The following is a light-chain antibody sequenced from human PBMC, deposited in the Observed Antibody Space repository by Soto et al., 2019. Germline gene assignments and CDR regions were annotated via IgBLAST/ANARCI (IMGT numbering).Light chain of an antibody. CDR3: QRYNIYSEA. CDR1: QTISSW. Sequence: DIQMTQSPSTLSGSVGDRVTITCRASQTISSWLAWYQQKPGKAPKLLIYKASTLKRGVPSRFRGSGSGTEFTLTISSLQPDDFATYYCQRYNIYSEAFGQGTKVELK. CDR2: KAS. J-gene: IGKJ1*01. V-gene: IGKV1-5*03.